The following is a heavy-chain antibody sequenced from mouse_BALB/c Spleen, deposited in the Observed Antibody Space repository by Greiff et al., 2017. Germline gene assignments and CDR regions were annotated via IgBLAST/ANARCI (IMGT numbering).Heavy chain of an antibody. CDR2: ISDGGSYT. Sequence: EVQVVESGGGLVKPGGSLKLSCAASGFTFSDYYMYWVRQTPEKRLEWVATISDGGSYTYYPDSVKGRFTISRDNAKNNLYLQMSSLKSEDTAMYYCARDSGTTVVADWYFDVWGAGTTVTVSS. J-gene: IGHJ1*01. CDR3: ARDSGTTVVADWYFDV. CDR1: GFTFSDYY. V-gene: IGHV5-4*02. D-gene: IGHD1-1*01.